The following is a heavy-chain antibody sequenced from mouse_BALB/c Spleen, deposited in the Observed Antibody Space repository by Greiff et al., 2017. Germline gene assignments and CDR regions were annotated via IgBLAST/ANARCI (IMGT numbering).Heavy chain of an antibody. CDR2: ISSGSSTI. CDR3: ARERGYAMDY. Sequence: EVKLVESGGGLVQPGGSRKLSCAASGFTFSSFGMHWVRQAPEKGLEWVAYISSGSSTIYYADTVKGRFTISRDNPKNTLFLQMTSLRSEDTAMYYCARERGYAMDYWGQGTSVTVSS. V-gene: IGHV5-17*02. J-gene: IGHJ4*01. CDR1: GFTFSSFG.